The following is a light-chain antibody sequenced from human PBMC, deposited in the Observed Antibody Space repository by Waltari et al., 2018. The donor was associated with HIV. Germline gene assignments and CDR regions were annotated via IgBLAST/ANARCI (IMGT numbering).Light chain of an antibody. CDR3: LLSYSGARPVV. CDR1: TGAVTSGHY. Sequence: QAVVTQAPSLTVPPGGTVTLTCGPSTGAVTSGHYPYWFQQKPGQAPRTLIYDTSNKHSWTPARFSGSLLGGKAALTLSGAQPEDEAEYYCLLSYSGARPVVFGGGTKLTVL. CDR2: DTS. V-gene: IGLV7-46*01. J-gene: IGLJ2*01.